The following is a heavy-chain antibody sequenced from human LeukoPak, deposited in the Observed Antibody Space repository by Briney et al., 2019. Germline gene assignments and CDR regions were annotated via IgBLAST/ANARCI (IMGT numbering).Heavy chain of an antibody. CDR3: ARVPSVAGPGDY. V-gene: IGHV3-30-3*01. CDR1: GFTFSSYA. CDR2: ISYDGSNK. J-gene: IGHJ4*02. D-gene: IGHD6-19*01. Sequence: PGGSLRLSCAASGFTFSSYAMHWVRQAPGKGLEWVAVISYDGSNKYYADPVKGRFTISRDNSKNTLYLQMNSLRAEDTAVYYCARVPSVAGPGDYWGQGTLVTVSS.